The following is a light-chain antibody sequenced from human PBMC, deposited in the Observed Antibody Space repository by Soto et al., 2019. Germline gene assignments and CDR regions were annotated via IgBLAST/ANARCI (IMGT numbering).Light chain of an antibody. V-gene: IGKV3-15*01. J-gene: IGKJ1*01. CDR3: QQYNDWPPT. CDR2: GAS. Sequence: EIVMTQSPATLSVSTGERATLSCRASQSVRTNLAWHQQKPGRAPRLLIYGASTRATGMPARFSGSGSGTEFTLTISSLQSEDFAVYYCQQYNDWPPTFGQGTKVDIK. CDR1: QSVRTN.